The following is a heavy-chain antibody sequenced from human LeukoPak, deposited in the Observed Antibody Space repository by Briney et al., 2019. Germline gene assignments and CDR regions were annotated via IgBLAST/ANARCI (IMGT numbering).Heavy chain of an antibody. Sequence: PGGSLRHSCAGSGFILSNYWMSWVRQAPGKGLEWVANIKQDGSDKYYVDSVKGRFTISRDNAKNLLYLQMNSLRAEDTAVYYCAREGGGSYCSSTSCLGDYWGQGTLVTVSS. J-gene: IGHJ4*02. CDR2: IKQDGSDK. V-gene: IGHV3-7*03. CDR1: GFILSNYW. CDR3: AREGGGSYCSSTSCLGDY. D-gene: IGHD2-2*01.